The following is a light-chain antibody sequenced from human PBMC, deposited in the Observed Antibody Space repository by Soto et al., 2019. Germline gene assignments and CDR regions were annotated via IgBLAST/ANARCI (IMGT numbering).Light chain of an antibody. CDR1: QGIASY. Sequence: IQLTQSPSSLSASVGDRVTITCRASQGIASYLAWYQQKPAKAPKLLIYEASTLHSGVPSRFSGTGSGTDFTLTISSLQPEDFATYYCQQLNSYPITFGQGTRLEIK. CDR3: QQLNSYPIT. V-gene: IGKV1-9*01. CDR2: EAS. J-gene: IGKJ5*01.